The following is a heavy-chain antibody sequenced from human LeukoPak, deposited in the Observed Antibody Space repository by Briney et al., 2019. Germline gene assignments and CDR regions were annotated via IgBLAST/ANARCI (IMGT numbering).Heavy chain of an antibody. CDR3: ARETTKSYYDFNGNFDY. J-gene: IGHJ4*02. V-gene: IGHV3-30-3*01. CDR2: ISYDGSNK. CDR1: GFTFSSYA. Sequence: GGSLRLSCAASGFTFSSYAMHWVRQAPGKGLEWVAFISYDGSNKYYADSVKGRFTISRDNSKNTLYLQMNSLRAEDTAVYYCARETTKSYYDFNGNFDYWGQGTLVTVSS. D-gene: IGHD3-3*01.